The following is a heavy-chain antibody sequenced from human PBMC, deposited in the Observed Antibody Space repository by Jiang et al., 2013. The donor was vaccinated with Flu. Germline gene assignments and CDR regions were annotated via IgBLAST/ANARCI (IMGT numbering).Heavy chain of an antibody. CDR1: GYSFTSSW. D-gene: IGHD2-21*01. Sequence: GAEVKKPGESLKISCEGSGYSFTSSWIAWVRQMPGKGLEWVGLVFPMDSDIRYSPSFQGQVTISADKSISIAYLQWSSLKASDTAIYYCARYGSGGCGGGNCYLSFLYYGMDVWGQGTTVTVSS. CDR2: VFPMDSDI. J-gene: IGHJ6*02. CDR3: ARYGSGGCGGGNCYLSFLYYGMDV. V-gene: IGHV5-51*01.